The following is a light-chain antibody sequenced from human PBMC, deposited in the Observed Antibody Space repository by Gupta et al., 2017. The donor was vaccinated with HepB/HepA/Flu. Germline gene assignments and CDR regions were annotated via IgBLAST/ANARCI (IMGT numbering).Light chain of an antibody. Sequence: QLMVTQSSSASASLGSSVKLTCTLSSGYSHYSIGWHQQQPGKAPRFLMKVESSGRYNKGSGIPDRFSGSSSGAARYLTISTLQSEDDSDYYCETWDSNIRVFGGGTKLTVL. CDR1: SGYSHYS. CDR3: ETWDSNIRV. V-gene: IGLV4-60*03. J-gene: IGLJ2*01. CDR2: VESSGRY.